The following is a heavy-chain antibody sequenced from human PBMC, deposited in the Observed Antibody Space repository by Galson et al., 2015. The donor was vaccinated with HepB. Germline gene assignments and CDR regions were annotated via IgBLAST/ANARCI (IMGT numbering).Heavy chain of an antibody. J-gene: IGHJ6*02. CDR1: GFTFSDYY. V-gene: IGHV3-11*01. Sequence: SLRLSCAASGFTFSDYYMAWVRQAPGKGLECISYITGSRSMTHYADSVKGRFTISRDSAKNSLYLQMSSLRAEDTAVYYCARVSDCSGGTCYSGYCGMDVWGQGTTVTVSS. D-gene: IGHD2-15*01. CDR2: ITGSRSMT. CDR3: ARVSDCSGGTCYSGYCGMDV.